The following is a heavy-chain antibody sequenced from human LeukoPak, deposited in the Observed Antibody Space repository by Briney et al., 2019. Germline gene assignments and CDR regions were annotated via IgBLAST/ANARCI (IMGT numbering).Heavy chain of an antibody. V-gene: IGHV3-7*01. J-gene: IGHJ5*02. CDR2: IKGDGNGN. Sequence: GGSLRLSCAASGFSFSSYWMSWVRQAPGKGLEWVANIKGDGNGNNYVDSVKGRFTISRDNAKNSLYLQMNSLRAEDTGVYYCARESWSSLTWGQGTLVTVSS. CDR1: GFSFSSYW. D-gene: IGHD2-2*01. CDR3: ARESWSSLT.